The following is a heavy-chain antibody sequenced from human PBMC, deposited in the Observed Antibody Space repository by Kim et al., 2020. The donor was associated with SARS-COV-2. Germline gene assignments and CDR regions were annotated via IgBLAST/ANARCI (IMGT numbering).Heavy chain of an antibody. CDR2: IGGGGNNT. Sequence: GGSLRLSCAVSGFTFSSYGMNWVRQAPGKGLEWVSTIGGGGNNTDYADSVKGRFTISRDNSKQTLSLEMRSLRAGDTAVYYCAKDRIDTGNYYGMDVWGQGTTVIVSS. V-gene: IGHV3-23*01. J-gene: IGHJ6*02. CDR1: GFTFSSYG. CDR3: AKDRIDTGNYYGMDV. D-gene: IGHD1-1*01.